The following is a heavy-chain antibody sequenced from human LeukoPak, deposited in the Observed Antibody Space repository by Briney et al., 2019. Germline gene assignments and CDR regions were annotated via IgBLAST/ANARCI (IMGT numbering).Heavy chain of an antibody. V-gene: IGHV3-43*02. D-gene: IGHD5-18*01. Sequence: GGSLRLSCAASGFASKDFAMHWVRQAPGKGPEWVSLISGDARTTFYGDSVKGRFTISRDNSKNSLYLQMNSLRTEDTAFYYCAKDIGERGYKDYWGQGTLVTVSS. CDR2: ISGDARTT. CDR3: AKDIGERGYKDY. J-gene: IGHJ4*02. CDR1: GFASKDFA.